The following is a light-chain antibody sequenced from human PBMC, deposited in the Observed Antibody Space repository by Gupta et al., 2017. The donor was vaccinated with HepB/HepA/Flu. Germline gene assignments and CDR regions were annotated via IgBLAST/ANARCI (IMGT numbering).Light chain of an antibody. V-gene: IGKV1-5*03. J-gene: IGKJ4*01. CDR1: QSISSW. Sequence: DSQITQSPSTLSASVGDRVTITCRASQSISSWLAWYQQKPGKAPKLLIYKASSLESGVPSRFSGSGSGTEFTLTISSLQPDDFATYYCQQYNHYPVTFGGGTKVEIK. CDR3: QQYNHYPVT. CDR2: KAS.